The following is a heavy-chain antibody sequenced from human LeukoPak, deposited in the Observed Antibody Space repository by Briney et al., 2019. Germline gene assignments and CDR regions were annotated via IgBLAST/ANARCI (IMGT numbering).Heavy chain of an antibody. Sequence: SETLSLTRTVSGGSISSYYWSWIRQPPGKGLEWIGYIYYSGSTNYNPPLKSRVTISVDTSKNQFSLKVSSVSAADTAVYYCARAYSSSWYWNWFDPWGQGTLVTVSS. J-gene: IGHJ5*02. D-gene: IGHD6-13*01. CDR2: IYYSGST. CDR3: ARAYSSSWYWNWFDP. V-gene: IGHV4-59*08. CDR1: GGSISSYY.